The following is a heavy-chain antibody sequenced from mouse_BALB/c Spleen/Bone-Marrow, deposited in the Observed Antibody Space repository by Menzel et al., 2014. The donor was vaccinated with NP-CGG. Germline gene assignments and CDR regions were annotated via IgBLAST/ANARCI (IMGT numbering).Heavy chain of an antibody. CDR2: ISSGSSTI. CDR3: ARSRLRGYYFDY. D-gene: IGHD3-2*02. V-gene: IGHV5-17*02. Sequence: EVQVVESGGGLMQPGGSRKLSCAASGFTFSSFGMHWVRQAPEKGLEWVAYISSGSSTIYYADTLKGRLTISRDNPKNTLFLQMTSLRSEVTAMYYCARSRLRGYYFDYWGQGTTLTVSS. J-gene: IGHJ2*01. CDR1: GFTFSSFG.